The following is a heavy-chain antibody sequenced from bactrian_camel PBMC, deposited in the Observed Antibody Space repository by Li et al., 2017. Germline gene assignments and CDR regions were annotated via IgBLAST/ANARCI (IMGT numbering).Heavy chain of an antibody. CDR3: AARSVGWCPLFEHWLGERAYTPGGYFAN. CDR1: EFTFVDSD. V-gene: IGHV3S55*01. J-gene: IGHJ6*01. D-gene: IGHD1*01. Sequence: HVQLVESGGGSVEVGGSLKLSCTASEFTFVDSDVGWYRQVPDTACEWVAGIESDGNTSYADSVKGRFTISQDSAKNILYLQMHSLKTEDTAMYYCAARSVGWCPLFEHWLGERAYTPGGYFANWGQGTQVTVS. CDR2: IESDGNT.